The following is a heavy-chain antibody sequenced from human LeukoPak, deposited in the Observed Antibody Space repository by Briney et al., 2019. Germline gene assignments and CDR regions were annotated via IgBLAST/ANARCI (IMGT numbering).Heavy chain of an antibody. CDR2: IRYDGINK. Sequence: GGSLRLSCAASGFIFSSYGMHWVRQAPGNGLEWVAFIRYDGINKYYADSVKGRFTVSRDNSKNTLYLQMNSLRAEDTAVYYCARDLLAVGDNWGQGTLVTVSS. CDR1: GFIFSSYG. D-gene: IGHD1-26*01. J-gene: IGHJ4*02. V-gene: IGHV3-30*02. CDR3: ARDLLAVGDN.